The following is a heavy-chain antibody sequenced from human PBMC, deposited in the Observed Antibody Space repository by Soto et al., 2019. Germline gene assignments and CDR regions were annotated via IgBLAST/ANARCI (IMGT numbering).Heavy chain of an antibody. CDR1: GDSISSSFW. CDR3: ARYDFGTFDY. J-gene: IGHJ4*02. Sequence: QVLLQESGPGLVKPSGTLSLTCAVSGDSISSSFWWSWVRQPPGKGLEWIGEIYHTESIVYNPSLKSRVTISVDKSKNQFSLNLDSVTAADTAVYYCARYDFGTFDYWGRGILVTVSS. V-gene: IGHV4-4*02. D-gene: IGHD4-17*01. CDR2: IYHTESI.